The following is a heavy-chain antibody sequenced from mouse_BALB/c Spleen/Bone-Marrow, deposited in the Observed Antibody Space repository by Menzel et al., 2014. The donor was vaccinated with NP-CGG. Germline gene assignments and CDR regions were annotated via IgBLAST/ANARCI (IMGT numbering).Heavy chain of an antibody. CDR2: INPGSSTI. Sequence: EVQRVESGGGLVKPGGSLILSCAASGFDFSRYWMSWARQAPGKGQGWIGEINPGSSTINYTPSLKDKFIISRDNAKKTLYLQINKVRAEDTALYYCARLGYYGSFAYWGQGTTLTVSS. CDR1: GFDFSRYW. D-gene: IGHD1-2*01. CDR3: ARLGYYGSFAY. J-gene: IGHJ2*01. V-gene: IGHV4-2*02.